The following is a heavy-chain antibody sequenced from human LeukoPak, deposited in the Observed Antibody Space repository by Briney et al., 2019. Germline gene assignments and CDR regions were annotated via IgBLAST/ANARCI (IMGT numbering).Heavy chain of an antibody. J-gene: IGHJ5*02. CDR1: GGSISSSSYY. Sequence: PSETLSLTCTVSGGSISSSSYYWGWIRQPPGKGLEWIGSIYYSGSTYYNPSLKSRVTISVDTSKNQFSLKLSSVTAADTAVYYCARPFGGVVIWGNWFDPWGQGTLVTVSS. CDR2: IYYSGST. V-gene: IGHV4-39*01. CDR3: ARPFGGVVIWGNWFDP. D-gene: IGHD3-3*01.